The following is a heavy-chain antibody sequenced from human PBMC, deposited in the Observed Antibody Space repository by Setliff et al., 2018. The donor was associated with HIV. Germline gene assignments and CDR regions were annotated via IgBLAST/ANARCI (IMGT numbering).Heavy chain of an antibody. CDR2: IYPADSDT. D-gene: IGHD3-10*01. Sequence: GESLKISCKGSGYSFTSYWIAWLRQMPGKGLEWVGIIYPADSDTRYSPSFQGQVTISADKSFSTAYLQWSSLEASDTAMYYCARHGQYGSGSYYNRPFDYWGQGTLVTVSS. CDR3: ARHGQYGSGSYYNRPFDY. J-gene: IGHJ4*02. V-gene: IGHV5-51*01. CDR1: GYSFTSYW.